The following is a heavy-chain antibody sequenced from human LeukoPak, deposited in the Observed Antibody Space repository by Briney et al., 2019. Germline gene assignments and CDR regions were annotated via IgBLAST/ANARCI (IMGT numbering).Heavy chain of an antibody. J-gene: IGHJ4*02. V-gene: IGHV4-59*01. CDR2: IYYSGST. CDR3: AREREAAVFDY. Sequence: SETLSLTCTVSGGSISSYYWSWIRQPPGKGLEWIGYIYYSGSTNYNPSLKSRVTISVDTSKNQFSLKLSSVTAADTAVYYCAREREAAVFDYWGQGTLVTVSS. CDR1: GGSISSYY. D-gene: IGHD6-13*01.